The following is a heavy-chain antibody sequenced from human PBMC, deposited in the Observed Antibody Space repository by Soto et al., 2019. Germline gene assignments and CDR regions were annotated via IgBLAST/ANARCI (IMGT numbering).Heavy chain of an antibody. Sequence: EVQLVGSGGGLVQPGGSLRLSCAASGFTFSSYSINWVRQAPGKGLEWFSYITSDSSTISYADSVKGRFTVSRDNAKNSLYLQMNSLRDEDTAVYYCARVGRGVYGMDVWGQGTSVTVSS. J-gene: IGHJ6*02. V-gene: IGHV3-48*02. CDR1: GFTFSSYS. CDR3: ARVGRGVYGMDV. CDR2: ITSDSSTI. D-gene: IGHD2-8*01.